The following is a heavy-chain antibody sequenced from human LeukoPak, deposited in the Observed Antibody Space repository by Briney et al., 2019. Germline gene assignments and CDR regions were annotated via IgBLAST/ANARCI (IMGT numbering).Heavy chain of an antibody. V-gene: IGHV3-73*01. Sequence: GGSLRLSCAAAGFTFSGSAGHWVRRASGKGREGVGRIRRRTNSYATAYAASVKGRVTISRDDSKNTAYLQMNSLKTEDTAVYYCTGPPENYGSGSYHFDYWGQGTLVTVSS. CDR1: GFTFSGSA. D-gene: IGHD3-10*01. CDR2: IRRRTNSYAT. J-gene: IGHJ4*02. CDR3: TGPPENYGSGSYHFDY.